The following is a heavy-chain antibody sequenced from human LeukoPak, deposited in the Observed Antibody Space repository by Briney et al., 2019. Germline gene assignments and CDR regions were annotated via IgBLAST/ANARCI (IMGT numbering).Heavy chain of an antibody. Sequence: GGSLRLSCAASGFTFSSYAMSWVRQAPGKGLEWVSLISGDGGSTYYADSVKGRFTISRDNSKNSLYLQMNSLRNEDTALYYCAKDIHWGGSKVVVPAAYDYWGQGTLVTVSS. CDR3: AKDIHWGGSKVVVPAAYDY. J-gene: IGHJ4*02. CDR1: GFTFSSYA. CDR2: ISGDGGST. D-gene: IGHD2-2*01. V-gene: IGHV3-43*02.